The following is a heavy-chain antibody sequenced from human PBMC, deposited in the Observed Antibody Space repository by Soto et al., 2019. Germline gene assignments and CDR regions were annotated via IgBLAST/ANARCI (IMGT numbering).Heavy chain of an antibody. CDR3: ARQGGVLRFLEWSYNWFDP. CDR1: GGSISSYY. V-gene: IGHV4-59*08. D-gene: IGHD3-3*01. CDR2: IYYSGST. Sequence: QVQLQESGPGLVKPSETLSLTCTVSGGSISSYYWSWIRQPPGKGLEWIGYIYYSGSTNYNPSLKSRVIISVDTSKNQFSLKLSPVTAEDTAVYYCARQGGVLRFLEWSYNWFDPWGQGTLVTVSS. J-gene: IGHJ5*02.